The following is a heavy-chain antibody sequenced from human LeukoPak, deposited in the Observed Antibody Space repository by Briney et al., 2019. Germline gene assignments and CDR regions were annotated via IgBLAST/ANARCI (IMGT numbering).Heavy chain of an antibody. CDR2: IRSKANSYAT. CDR1: GFTFSGSA. D-gene: IGHD1-26*01. CDR3: RVVVGAEGYFDY. Sequence: GGSLRLSCAASGFTFSGSAMHWVRQASGKGLEWVGRIRSKANSYATAYAASVKGRFTISRDDSKNTAYLQMNSLKTEDTAVYYCRVVVGAEGYFDYWGQGTLVTVSS. J-gene: IGHJ4*02. V-gene: IGHV3-73*01.